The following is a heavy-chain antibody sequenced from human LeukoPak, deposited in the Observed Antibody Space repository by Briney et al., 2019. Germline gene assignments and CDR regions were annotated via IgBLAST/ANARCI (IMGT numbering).Heavy chain of an antibody. V-gene: IGHV4-59*08. J-gene: IGHJ5*01. D-gene: IGHD1-26*01. CDR1: GGSISSYY. CDR3: ARRYSGIFDP. Sequence: SETLSLTCTVSGGSISSYYWSWIRQPPGKGLEWIGYIYYSGSTNYNPSLKSRVTISVVPSKHQIALKLSVVTAADTAVYYCARRYSGIFDPWGQGTLVTVSS. CDR2: IYYSGST.